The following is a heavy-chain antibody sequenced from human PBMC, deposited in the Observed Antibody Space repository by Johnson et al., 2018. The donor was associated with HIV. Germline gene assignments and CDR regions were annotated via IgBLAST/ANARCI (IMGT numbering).Heavy chain of an antibody. Sequence: MLLVESGGGVVQPGRSLRLSCAASGFTFSSSWMHWVCQAPGKGLEWVSAISGSGGSTYYADSVKGRFTISRDNSKNTLYLQMNSLRAEDTAVYYCATSLYYYDSSGFSFDAFDIWGQGTLVTVSS. CDR2: ISGSGGST. J-gene: IGHJ3*02. CDR1: GFTFSSSW. V-gene: IGHV3-23*04. D-gene: IGHD3-22*01. CDR3: ATSLYYYDSSGFSFDAFDI.